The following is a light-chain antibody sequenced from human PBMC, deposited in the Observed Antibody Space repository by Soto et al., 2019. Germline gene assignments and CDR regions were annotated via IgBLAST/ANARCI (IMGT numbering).Light chain of an antibody. Sequence: EIVMTQSPATLSVSPGERATLSCRASQSVSSYLAWFQQKPGQAPRLLIYDASTRAIGIPVRFSGSGSGTEFTLTISSLQSEDFAVYYCQQYNNWPVTFGQGTKVDIK. CDR1: QSVSSY. V-gene: IGKV3-15*01. CDR2: DAS. J-gene: IGKJ1*01. CDR3: QQYNNWPVT.